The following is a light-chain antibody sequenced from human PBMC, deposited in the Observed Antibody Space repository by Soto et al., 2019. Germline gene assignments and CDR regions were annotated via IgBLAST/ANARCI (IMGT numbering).Light chain of an antibody. CDR3: QQYQSLT. CDR1: QSVSSSY. J-gene: IGKJ4*01. V-gene: IGKV3-20*01. Sequence: IVLTQSPAILALSPGDRATLSWRASQSVSSSYLAWYQHKPGQAPRLLIHGASSRVTGIPDRFSGSGSGTDFTLTITRLEPEDFAVYYCQQYQSLTFGGGTKVDIK. CDR2: GAS.